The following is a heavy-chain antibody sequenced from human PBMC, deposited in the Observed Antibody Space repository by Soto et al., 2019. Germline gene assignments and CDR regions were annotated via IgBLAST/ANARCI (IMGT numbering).Heavy chain of an antibody. CDR1: GGSISSGGYS. CDR3: ARGQVVAAQH. D-gene: IGHD2-15*01. J-gene: IGHJ4*02. Sequence: QLQLQESGSGLVKPSQTLSLTCAVSGGSISSGGYSWSWIRQPPGKGLEWIGYIYHSGSTYYNPAIXGXVXVXXDRSKNQFSLKLSSVTAADTAVYYCARGQVVAAQHWGQGTLVTVSS. V-gene: IGHV4-30-2*01. CDR2: IYHSGST.